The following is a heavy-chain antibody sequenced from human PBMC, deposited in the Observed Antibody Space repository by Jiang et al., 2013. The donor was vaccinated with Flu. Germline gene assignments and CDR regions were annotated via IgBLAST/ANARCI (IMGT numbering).Heavy chain of an antibody. CDR3: AKDRALYSVRAFDI. Sequence: VQLLESGGGLVQPEGSLRLSCAASGFTFSSSAMNWVRQAPGKGLEWVSTISGTGGLTYYADSVKGRFTISRDNSKNTLYLQMNSLRAEDTAVYYCAKDRALYSVRAFDIWVQGTMVTVS. D-gene: IGHD3-10*01. V-gene: IGHV3-23*01. CDR2: ISGTGGLT. CDR1: GFTFSSSA. J-gene: IGHJ3*02.